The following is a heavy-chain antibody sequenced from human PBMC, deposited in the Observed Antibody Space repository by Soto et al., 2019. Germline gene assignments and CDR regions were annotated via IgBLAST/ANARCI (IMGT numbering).Heavy chain of an antibody. CDR3: ASTLDV. V-gene: IGHV3-30-3*01. Sequence: QVQLVESGGGVVQPGRSLRLSCAASGFTFSSYAMHWVRQAPGKGLEWVAVISYDGSNKYYADSVKGRFTISRHNSKNTLYLQMNSLSGADTAVYYCASTLDVWGQGTTVTVSS. J-gene: IGHJ6*02. CDR2: ISYDGSNK. CDR1: GFTFSSYA.